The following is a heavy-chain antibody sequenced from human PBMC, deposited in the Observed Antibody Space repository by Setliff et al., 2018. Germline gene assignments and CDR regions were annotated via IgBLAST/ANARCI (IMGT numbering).Heavy chain of an antibody. CDR1: GGSISSGDYY. J-gene: IGHJ5*02. V-gene: IGHV4-30-4*08. CDR3: AGWFGELYGFDP. Sequence: SETLSLTCTVSGGSISSGDYYWSWISQPPGKGLEWIGYIYYSGSTYYNPSLERRVTISVDTSKNQFSLKLRSVTAADTAVYYCAGWFGELYGFDPWGQGTLVTVSS. CDR2: IYYSGST. D-gene: IGHD3-10*01.